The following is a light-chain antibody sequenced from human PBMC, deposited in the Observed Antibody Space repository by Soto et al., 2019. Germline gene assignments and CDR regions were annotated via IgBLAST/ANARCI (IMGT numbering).Light chain of an antibody. Sequence: IQMTQSPSTLSASVGDRVIITCLASQGIGSWLAWYQQKPGKAPKHLIYKASTLESGVPSRFSGSGSGTDFTLTISSLQPDDFATYYCQQYDTYWTFGQGTKVEIK. CDR2: KAS. CDR1: QGIGSW. J-gene: IGKJ1*01. V-gene: IGKV1-5*03. CDR3: QQYDTYWT.